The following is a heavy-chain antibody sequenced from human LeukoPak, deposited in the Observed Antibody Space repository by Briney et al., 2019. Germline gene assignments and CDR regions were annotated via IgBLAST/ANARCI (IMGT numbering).Heavy chain of an antibody. J-gene: IGHJ4*02. CDR1: GSSISSLY. D-gene: IGHD6-6*01. CDR3: ARHRAYSSSSPFDC. Sequence: SETLSLTCSVSGSSISSLYWSWIRQPPGKGLEWIGYIYYTGSTNYNPSLKSRVTIFVDTSKNQFSLRLSSVTAADTAVYYCARHRAYSSSSPFDCWGQGTLVTVSS. V-gene: IGHV4-59*08. CDR2: IYYTGST.